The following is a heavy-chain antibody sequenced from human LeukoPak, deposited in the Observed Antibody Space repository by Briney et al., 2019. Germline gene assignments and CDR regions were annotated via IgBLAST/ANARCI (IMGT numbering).Heavy chain of an antibody. V-gene: IGHV4-39*01. CDR1: GGSISSSSYY. CDR2: IYYSGST. D-gene: IGHD6-6*01. CDR3: ARRGMGSSSSY. J-gene: IGHJ4*02. Sequence: ASETLSLTCTVSGGSISSSSYYWGWIRQPPGKGLEWIGSIYYSGSTYYNPSLKSRVTISVDTSKNQFSLKLSSVTAADTAVYYCARRGMGSSSSYWGQGTLVTVSS.